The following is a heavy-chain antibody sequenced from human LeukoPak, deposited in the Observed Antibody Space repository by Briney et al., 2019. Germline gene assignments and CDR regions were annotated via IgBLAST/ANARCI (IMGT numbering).Heavy chain of an antibody. CDR3: ASDPTIPDAFNI. J-gene: IGHJ3*02. CDR2: IVVGSGNT. V-gene: IGHV1-58*02. D-gene: IGHD5-12*01. CDR1: GFTFSSSA. Sequence: ASVKVSCKASGFTFSSSAMQWVRQARGQRLEWIGWIVVGSGNTNYAQKFQEGVTISRDMSTSTAYMELSSLRSEDTAVYYCASDPTIPDAFNIWGQGTMVTVSS.